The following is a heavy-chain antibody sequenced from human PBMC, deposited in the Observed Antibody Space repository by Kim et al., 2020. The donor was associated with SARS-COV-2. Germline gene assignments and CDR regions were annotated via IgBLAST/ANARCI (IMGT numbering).Heavy chain of an antibody. CDR3: ARVGENYGLDV. V-gene: IGHV3-48*03. CDR1: GFTFSSYE. D-gene: IGHD3-10*01. CDR2: ISSSGSTV. J-gene: IGHJ6*02. Sequence: GGSLRLSCAASGFTFSSYEMNWVRQAPGKGLEWISYISSSGSTVYYADSVKGRFTISRDNAQKSLDLQMNSLRADDTAVYYCARVGENYGLDVWGQGTT.